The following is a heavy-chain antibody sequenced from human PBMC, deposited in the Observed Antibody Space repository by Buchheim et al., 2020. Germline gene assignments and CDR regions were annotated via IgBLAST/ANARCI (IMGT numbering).Heavy chain of an antibody. D-gene: IGHD5-18*01. CDR1: GYSFINYW. CDR2: IDPSDSYT. V-gene: IGHV5-10-1*01. CDR3: ARHVRGYSYSPNSDY. Sequence: EVQLVQSGAEVKKPGESLRISCKASGYSFINYWIIWVRQMPGKGLEWMGRIDPSDSYTSYSPSFQGHVTISTDKPISTAYPQWNSLKASDTAVYYCARHVRGYSYSPNSDYWGQGTL. J-gene: IGHJ4*02.